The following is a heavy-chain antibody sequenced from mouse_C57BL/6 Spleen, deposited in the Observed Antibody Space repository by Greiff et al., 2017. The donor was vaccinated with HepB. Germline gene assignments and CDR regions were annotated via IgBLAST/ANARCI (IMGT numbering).Heavy chain of an antibody. D-gene: IGHD4-1*01. CDR2: INPSTGGT. CDR1: GYSFTGYY. V-gene: IGHV1-42*01. CDR3: ARTLGRGGWDY. Sequence: EVQLQQSGPELVKPGASVKISCKASGYSFTGYYMNWVKQSPEKSLEWIGEINPSTGGTTYNQKFKAKATLTVDKSSSTAYMQLKSLTSEDSAVYYCARTLGRGGWDYWGQGTSVTVSS. J-gene: IGHJ4*01.